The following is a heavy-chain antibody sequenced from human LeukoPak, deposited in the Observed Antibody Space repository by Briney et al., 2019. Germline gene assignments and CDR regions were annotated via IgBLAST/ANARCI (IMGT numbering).Heavy chain of an antibody. V-gene: IGHV4-4*07. CDR2: IYTSGST. J-gene: IGHJ4*02. Sequence: SETLSLTCTVSGGSISSYYWSWIRQPAGKGLEWIGRIYTSGSTNYNPSLKSRVTISVDTSKNQFSLKLSSVTAADTAVYYCAARIWSGYYYDYWGQGTLVTVSS. CDR1: GGSISSYY. D-gene: IGHD3-3*01. CDR3: AARIWSGYYYDY.